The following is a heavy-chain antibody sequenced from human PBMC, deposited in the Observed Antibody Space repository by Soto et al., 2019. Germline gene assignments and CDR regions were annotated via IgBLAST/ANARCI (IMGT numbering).Heavy chain of an antibody. J-gene: IGHJ6*02. CDR3: ARDRPRKTIFGKDSTYYYYGMDV. D-gene: IGHD3-3*01. Sequence: ASVKVSCKASGYTFTSYGISWVRQAPGQGLEWMGWISAYNGNTNYAQKLQGRVTMTTDTSTSTAYMELRSLRSDDTAVYYCARDRPRKTIFGKDSTYYYYGMDVWGQGTTVTVSS. V-gene: IGHV1-18*01. CDR2: ISAYNGNT. CDR1: GYTFTSYG.